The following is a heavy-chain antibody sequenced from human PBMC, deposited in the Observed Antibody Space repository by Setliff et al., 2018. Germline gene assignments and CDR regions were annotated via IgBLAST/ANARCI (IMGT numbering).Heavy chain of an antibody. Sequence: PGESLKISCKGSGYSFTDYWIGWVRQAPGQRLEWMGWINAGNGNTKYSQKFQGRVTITRDTSANTAYMELSSLRSEDTAVYYCATPRSGIIDAFDIWGQGTMVTVSS. V-gene: IGHV1-3*01. CDR1: GYSFTDYW. D-gene: IGHD2-15*01. J-gene: IGHJ3*02. CDR2: INAGNGNT. CDR3: ATPRSGIIDAFDI.